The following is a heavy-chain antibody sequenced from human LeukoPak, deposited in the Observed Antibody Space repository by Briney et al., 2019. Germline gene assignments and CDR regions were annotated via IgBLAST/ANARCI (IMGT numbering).Heavy chain of an antibody. CDR1: GHTFSTSA. J-gene: IGHJ3*02. V-gene: IGHV3-23*01. CDR3: ATVTSITMIVVVPHGAFDM. D-gene: IGHD3-22*01. Sequence: RGSLRLSCTDSGHTFSTSALKWVRQAPGKGLEWLSSINTSGGTTYYADSVKGRFTISRDNSQNTLYPQMNSLRAEDTGISSCATVTSITMIVVVPHGAFDMWGQGAMVTLSS. CDR2: INTSGGTT.